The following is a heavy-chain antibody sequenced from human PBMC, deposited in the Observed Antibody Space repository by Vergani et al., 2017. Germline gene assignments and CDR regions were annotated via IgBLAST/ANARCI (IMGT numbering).Heavy chain of an antibody. Sequence: QVQLVESGGGLVKPGGSLRLSCAASGFTFSDYYMSWIRQAPGKGLEWVSYISSSSSYTNYADSVKGRFTISRDNSKNTLYLQMNSLRAEDTAVYYCARGQYYYDGSDYWGQGTLVTVSS. CDR3: ARGQYYYDGSDY. CDR2: ISSSSSYT. D-gene: IGHD3-22*01. J-gene: IGHJ4*02. CDR1: GFTFSDYY. V-gene: IGHV3-11*06.